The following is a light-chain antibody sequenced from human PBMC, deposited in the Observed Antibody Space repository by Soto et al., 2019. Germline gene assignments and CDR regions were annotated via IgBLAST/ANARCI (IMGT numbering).Light chain of an antibody. CDR2: DVS. J-gene: IGLJ1*01. CDR1: SSDVGGYNY. CDR3: SSYTSSSISRV. Sequence: QSVLTQPASVSGSLGQSITISCTGTSSDVGGYNYVSWYQQHPGKAPKLMIYDVSNRPSGVSNRFSGSKSGNTASLTISGLQAEDEADYYCSSYTSSSISRVFGTGTKLTVL. V-gene: IGLV2-14*01.